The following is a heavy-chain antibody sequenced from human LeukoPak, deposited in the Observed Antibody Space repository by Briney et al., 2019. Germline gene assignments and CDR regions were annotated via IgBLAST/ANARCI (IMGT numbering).Heavy chain of an antibody. CDR1: GGSISSSSHY. CDR3: ARELDFYDSSGYSGFDS. J-gene: IGHJ3*02. Sequence: PSETLSLTCTVSGGSISSSSHYWSWIRQPAEKGLEWIGRISTSGSANYNPSLQSRAIMSVDTSKNQFSLKLRSVSAADTAVYYCARELDFYDSSGYSGFDSWGQGTMVTVSS. CDR2: ISTSGSA. V-gene: IGHV4-61*02. D-gene: IGHD3-22*01.